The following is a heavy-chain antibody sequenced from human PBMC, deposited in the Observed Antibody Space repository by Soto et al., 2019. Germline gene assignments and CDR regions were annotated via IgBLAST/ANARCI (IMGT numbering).Heavy chain of an antibody. CDR1: GYTFTSYG. CDR2: ISAYNGNT. V-gene: IGHV1-18*01. CDR3: ARGVPYDFWSGYTFDY. J-gene: IGHJ4*02. D-gene: IGHD3-3*01. Sequence: QVQLVQSGAEVKKPGASVKVSCKASGYTFTSYGISWVRQAPGQGLEWMGWISAYNGNTNYAQKLQGRVTMTTDTSTSSAYMELRSLRSDDTAVYYCARGVPYDFWSGYTFDYWGQGNLATVSS.